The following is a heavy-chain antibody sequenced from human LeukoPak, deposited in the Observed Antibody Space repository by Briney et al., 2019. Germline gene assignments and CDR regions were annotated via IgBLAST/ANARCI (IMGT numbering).Heavy chain of an antibody. V-gene: IGHV4-59*01. CDR3: AREAITGTRFDP. CDR2: IYYSGST. J-gene: IGHJ5*02. D-gene: IGHD1-20*01. CDR1: HGSISSYS. Sequence: SETLSLTCTVSHGSISSYSWSWIRQTPEKGLEWIGYIYYSGSTNYNPSLKSRVTISVDTSKNQFSLKLSSVTAADTAVYYCAREAITGTRFDPWGQGTLVTVSS.